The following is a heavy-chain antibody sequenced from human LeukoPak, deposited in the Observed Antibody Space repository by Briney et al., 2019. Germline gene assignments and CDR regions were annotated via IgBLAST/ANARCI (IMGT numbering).Heavy chain of an antibody. CDR1: GFTFSSYA. CDR2: IHYDGIYK. CDR3: AKVDCSGDNCYSFFDY. J-gene: IGHJ4*02. D-gene: IGHD2-15*01. Sequence: GGSLRLSCAASGFTFSSYAMHWARQAPGKGLEWVAYIHYDGIYKYYADSVKGRFTISRDNSKNTLYLQMNSLRAEDTAVYSCAKVDCSGDNCYSFFDYWGQGTLVTVSS. V-gene: IGHV3-30*02.